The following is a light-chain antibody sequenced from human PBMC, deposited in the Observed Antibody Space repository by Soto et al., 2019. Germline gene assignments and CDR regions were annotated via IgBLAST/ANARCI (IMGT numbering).Light chain of an antibody. CDR1: QSISSY. V-gene: IGKV1-39*01. CDR3: QQSYCTPWT. CDR2: AAS. J-gene: IGKJ1*01. Sequence: DIQMTQSPSSLSASVGDRVTITCRASQSISSYLNCYQQKPGKAPKLLIYAASSLQSGVPSRFSGSGSGTDFTLTISSLQPEDFATYYCQQSYCTPWTFGQGTKVEIK.